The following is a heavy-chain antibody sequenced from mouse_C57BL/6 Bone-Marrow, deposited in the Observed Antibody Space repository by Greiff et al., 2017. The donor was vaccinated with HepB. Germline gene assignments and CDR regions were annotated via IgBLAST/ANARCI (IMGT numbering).Heavy chain of an antibody. D-gene: IGHD2-1*01. Sequence: VMLVESGAELVKPGASVKISCKASGYAFSSYWMNWVKQRPGKGLEWIGQIYPGDGDTNYNGKFKGKATLTADKSSSTAYMQLSSLTSEDSAVYFCARYGNYVFYFDYWGQGTTLTVSS. CDR1: GYAFSSYW. CDR2: IYPGDGDT. V-gene: IGHV1-80*01. CDR3: ARYGNYVFYFDY. J-gene: IGHJ2*01.